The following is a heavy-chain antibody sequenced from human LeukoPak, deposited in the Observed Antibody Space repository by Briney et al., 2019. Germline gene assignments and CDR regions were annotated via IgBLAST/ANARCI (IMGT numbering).Heavy chain of an antibody. J-gene: IGHJ3*02. D-gene: IGHD2-15*01. V-gene: IGHV3-23*01. CDR1: AFTFSDYA. CDR3: AKTLGSGGFFFAFDI. Sequence: GGSLRLSCAASAFTFSDYAMTWVRQAPGKGLECVSGTSAGDGSRHYADSVKGRFTISRDNFKNTLYLQMNSLRAEDTAVYYCAKTLGSGGFFFAFDIWGQGTMVTVSS. CDR2: TSAGDGSR.